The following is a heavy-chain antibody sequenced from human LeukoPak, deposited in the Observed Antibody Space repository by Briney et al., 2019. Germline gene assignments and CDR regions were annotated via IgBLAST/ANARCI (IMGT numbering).Heavy chain of an antibody. CDR3: ARNLWM. CDR2: VYTSGST. Sequence: PSQTLSLTCTVSGGSISSGSYYWSWIRQPAGKGLEWIGRVYTSGSTNYNPSLKSRVTISVDTSKNQFSLKLSSVTAADTAVYYCARNLWMGGQGTLVTVPS. V-gene: IGHV4-61*02. CDR1: GGSISSGSYY. D-gene: IGHD1-1*01. J-gene: IGHJ4*02.